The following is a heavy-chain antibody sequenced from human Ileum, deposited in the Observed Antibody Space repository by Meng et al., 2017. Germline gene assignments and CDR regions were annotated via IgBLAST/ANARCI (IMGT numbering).Heavy chain of an antibody. CDR1: GGSFSGYY. J-gene: IGHJ5*02. CDR3: ARVGYYGSGS. Sequence: QGQVQQWGAGLLKPSETLSLTCAVYGGSFSGYYWSWIRQPPGKGLEWIGEINHSGSTNYNPSLKSRVTISVDTSKNQFSLKLSSVTAADTAVYYCARVGYYGSGSWGQGTLVTVAS. CDR2: INHSGST. V-gene: IGHV4-34*01. D-gene: IGHD3-10*01.